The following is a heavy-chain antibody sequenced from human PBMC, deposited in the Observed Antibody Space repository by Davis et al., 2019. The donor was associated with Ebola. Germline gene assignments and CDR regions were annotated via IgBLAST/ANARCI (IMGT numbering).Heavy chain of an antibody. CDR3: ARTDNLDY. V-gene: IGHV3-74*01. Sequence: GESLKISCAASGFSLSNYWMHWVRQAPGKGLEWVSRTKYDGSITYYAESVKGRFTISRDSAKNTLYLQMNGLRAEDTAVYYCARTDNLDYWGQGTLVTVSS. J-gene: IGHJ4*02. CDR2: TKYDGSIT. CDR1: GFSLSNYW. D-gene: IGHD1-1*01.